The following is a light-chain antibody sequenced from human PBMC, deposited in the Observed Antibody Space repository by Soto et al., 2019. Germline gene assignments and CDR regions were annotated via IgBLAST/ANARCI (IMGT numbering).Light chain of an antibody. Sequence: QSVLTQPPSVSAAPGQKVTISCSGSSSNIGNNHVSWYQLLPRTAPRLLIYDTYKRPSGIPDRFSGSKSGTSAALGITGLQIGDEANYYCGAWDSSLNAVMFGGGTKLTVL. J-gene: IGLJ3*02. V-gene: IGLV1-51*01. CDR1: SSNIGNNH. CDR2: DTY. CDR3: GAWDSSLNAVM.